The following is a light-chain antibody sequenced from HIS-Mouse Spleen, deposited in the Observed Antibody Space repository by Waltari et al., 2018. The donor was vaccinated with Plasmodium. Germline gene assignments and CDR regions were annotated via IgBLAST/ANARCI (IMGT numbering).Light chain of an antibody. V-gene: IGKV3-15*01. CDR3: QQYNNWSFT. J-gene: IGKJ3*01. Sequence: EIVMTQSPATLSVSPGERATLPCRASPSVSSNLAWYQQKPGQAPRLLIYGASTSATGIPARFSGSVSGTEFTLTISSLQSEDFAGYYCQQYNNWSFTFGPGTKVDIK. CDR2: GAS. CDR1: PSVSSN.